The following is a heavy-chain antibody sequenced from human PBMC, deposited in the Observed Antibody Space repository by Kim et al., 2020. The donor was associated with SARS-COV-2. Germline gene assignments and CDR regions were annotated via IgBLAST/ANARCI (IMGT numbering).Heavy chain of an antibody. CDR3: ARGPPGIAARWFDP. D-gene: IGHD6-13*01. J-gene: IGHJ5*02. Sequence: SETLSLTCAVYGGSFSGYYWSWIRQPPGKGLEWIGEINHSGSTNYNPSLKSRVTISVDTSKNQFSLKLSSVTAADTAVYYCARGPPGIAARWFDPWGQGTLVTVSS. CDR2: INHSGST. CDR1: GGSFSGYY. V-gene: IGHV4-34*01.